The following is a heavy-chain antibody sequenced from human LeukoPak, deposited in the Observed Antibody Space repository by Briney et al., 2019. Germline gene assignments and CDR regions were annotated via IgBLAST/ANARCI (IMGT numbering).Heavy chain of an antibody. CDR2: LYYAGST. CDR3: ARARYDTNRAFDI. D-gene: IGHD2-8*01. J-gene: IGHJ3*02. Sequence: SETLSLTCTVSGGSISSYYWNWIRQPPGKGLEWIGYLYYAGSTNYNPSLKSRVTISVDTSTNQFSLNLNSVTAADTAVYYCARARYDTNRAFDIWGQGTMVTVSS. V-gene: IGHV4-59*01. CDR1: GGSISSYY.